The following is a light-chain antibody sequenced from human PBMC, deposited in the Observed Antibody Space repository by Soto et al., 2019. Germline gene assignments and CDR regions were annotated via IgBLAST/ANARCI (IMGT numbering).Light chain of an antibody. CDR3: QQYGSSPRT. CDR1: QSVSSSY. V-gene: IGKV3-20*01. CDR2: GAS. Sequence: EIVMTQSPTILSVSPGERATLSCRASQSVSSSYLAWYQQKPGQAPRLLIYGASSRATGIPDRFSGSGSVTDFTLTISRLEPEDFAVYYCQQYGSSPRTFGQGTKVDIK. J-gene: IGKJ1*01.